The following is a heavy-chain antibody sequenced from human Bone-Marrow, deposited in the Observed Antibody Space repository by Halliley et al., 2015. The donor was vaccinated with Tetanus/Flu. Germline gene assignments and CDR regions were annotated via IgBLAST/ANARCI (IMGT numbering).Heavy chain of an antibody. Sequence: LSLTCTVSGGSIRSYYWTWIRQPPGKGLEWIGSVYYRGDTKYSPYLKSRVTISVGASENQFSLKLTSVTAADTAIYYCARHLSTIGGNNYGPGFGYWGQGTLVTVSS. CDR1: GGSIRSYY. J-gene: IGHJ4*02. V-gene: IGHV4-59*08. D-gene: IGHD5-18*01. CDR3: ARHLSTIGGNNYGPGFGY. CDR2: VYYRGDT.